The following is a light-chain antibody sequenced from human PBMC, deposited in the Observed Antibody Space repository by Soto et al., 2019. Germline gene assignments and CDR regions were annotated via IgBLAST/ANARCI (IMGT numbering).Light chain of an antibody. V-gene: IGLV4-69*01. Sequence: QLVLTQSPSASASLGASVKLTCTLSSRHSRYAIAWHQQQPEKGPRYLMKVNSDGSHNKGDGIPDRFSGSSSGAERYLTISXLXXXXXXDYYCQTWGAGIRVFGGGTKLTVL. J-gene: IGLJ2*01. CDR1: SRHSRYA. CDR2: VNSDGSH. CDR3: QTWGAGIRV.